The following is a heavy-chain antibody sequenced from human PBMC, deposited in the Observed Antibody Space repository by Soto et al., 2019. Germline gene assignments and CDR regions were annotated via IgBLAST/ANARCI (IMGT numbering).Heavy chain of an antibody. Sequence: QVQLVESGGGVVQPGRSRRLSCAASGFTFNTYPMHWVRQAPGKGLEWVALISHDGSKKYYADSVKGRFTISRDNSENTLYLQLNNPSAEDTAVYYCARWTYYYDSGGYRWGQGTLVTVSS. CDR1: GFTFNTYP. V-gene: IGHV3-30-3*01. J-gene: IGHJ4*02. CDR3: ARWTYYYDSGGYR. CDR2: ISHDGSKK. D-gene: IGHD3-22*01.